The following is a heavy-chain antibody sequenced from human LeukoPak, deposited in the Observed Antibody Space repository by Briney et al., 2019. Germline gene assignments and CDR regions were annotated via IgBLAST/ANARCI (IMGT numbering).Heavy chain of an antibody. Sequence: GGSLRLSCAASGFTFSSYAMSWVRRAPGKGLEWVSAISGSGGSTYYADSVKGRSTISRDNSKNTLYLQMNSLRAEDTAVYYCAKGRSATIDYWGQGTLVTVSS. CDR2: ISGSGGST. D-gene: IGHD6-6*01. CDR3: AKGRSATIDY. V-gene: IGHV3-23*01. J-gene: IGHJ4*02. CDR1: GFTFSSYA.